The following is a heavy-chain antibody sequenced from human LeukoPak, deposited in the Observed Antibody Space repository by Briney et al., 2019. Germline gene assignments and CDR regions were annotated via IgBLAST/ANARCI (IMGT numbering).Heavy chain of an antibody. CDR3: AKDRRPHYYGSGSHLDY. CDR2: IGSDGYSK. V-gene: IGHV3-30*02. CDR1: GFTFSSYS. Sequence: PGGSLRLSCAASGFTFSSYSMQWVRQAPGKGLEWVAIIGSDGYSKYYGDSVKGRFTISRDNSKNTLYLQMNSLRAEDTAVYYCAKDRRPHYYGSGSHLDYWGQGTLVTVSS. D-gene: IGHD3-10*01. J-gene: IGHJ4*02.